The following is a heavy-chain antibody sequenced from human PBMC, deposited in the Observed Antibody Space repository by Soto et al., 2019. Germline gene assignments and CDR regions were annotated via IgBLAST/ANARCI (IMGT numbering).Heavy chain of an antibody. D-gene: IGHD5-12*01. CDR3: ARPAGDYSGYDFGWFDP. CDR2: IYYSGST. V-gene: IGHV4-59*01. Sequence: QVQLQESGPGLVKPSETLSLTCTVSGGSISSYYWSWIRQPPGKGLEWIGYIYYSGSTNYNPSLKSRVTISVDTSKNQFSLKLSSVTAADTAVYYCARPAGDYSGYDFGWFDPWGQGTLVTVSS. J-gene: IGHJ5*02. CDR1: GGSISSYY.